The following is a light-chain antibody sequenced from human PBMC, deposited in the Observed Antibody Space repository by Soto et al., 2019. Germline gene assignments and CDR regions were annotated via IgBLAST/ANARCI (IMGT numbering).Light chain of an antibody. CDR3: SSYASSSTLV. CDR1: SSDIGAYDY. V-gene: IGLV2-14*01. J-gene: IGLJ2*01. Sequence: QAVVTQPASVSGSPGQSITISCTGTSSDIGAYDYVSWYQQHPGKAPKLMIYEVSNRPSGLSNRFSGSKSGNTASLTISGLQAEDEADYYCSSYASSSTLVFGGGTKLTVL. CDR2: EVS.